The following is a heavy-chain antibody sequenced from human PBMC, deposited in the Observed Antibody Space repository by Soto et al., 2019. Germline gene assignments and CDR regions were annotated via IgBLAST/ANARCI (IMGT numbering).Heavy chain of an antibody. CDR3: AKEYSSSSYYYYGMDV. CDR2: ISYDGSNK. V-gene: IGHV3-30*18. J-gene: IGHJ6*02. CDR1: GFTFSSYG. D-gene: IGHD6-6*01. Sequence: QVQLVESGGGVVQPGRSLRLSCAASGFTFSSYGMHWVRQAPGKGLEWVAVISYDGSNKYYADSVKGRFTISRDNSKNTLYLQMNRLRAEDTAVYYCAKEYSSSSYYYYGMDVWGQGTTVTVSS.